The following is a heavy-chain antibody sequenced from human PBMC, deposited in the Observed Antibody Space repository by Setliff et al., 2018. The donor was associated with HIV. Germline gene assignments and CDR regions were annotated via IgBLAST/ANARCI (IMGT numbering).Heavy chain of an antibody. Sequence: SETLSLTCTVSGGSINSHYWAWIRQPPGKGLEWIGSLYYSGNTNYNPSLKSRVTISADTSKNQFSLKLRSVTAADTAVYYCAGVLSSGYYDGPWGQGTLVTVSS. CDR1: GGSINSHY. D-gene: IGHD3-22*01. CDR3: AGVLSSGYYDGP. J-gene: IGHJ5*02. CDR2: LYYSGNT. V-gene: IGHV4-59*11.